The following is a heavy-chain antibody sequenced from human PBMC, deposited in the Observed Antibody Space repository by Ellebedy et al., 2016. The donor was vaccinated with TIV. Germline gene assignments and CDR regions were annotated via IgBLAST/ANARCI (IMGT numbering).Heavy chain of an antibody. D-gene: IGHD3-10*01. J-gene: IGHJ4*02. CDR2: FDPEDGET. V-gene: IGHV1-24*01. CDR3: ATAFYGSGSYYFDY. Sequence: ASVKVSXKVSGYTLTELSMHWVRQAPGKGLEWMGGFDPEDGETIYAQKFQGRVTMTEDTSTDTAYMELSSLRSEDTAVYYCATAFYGSGSYYFDYWGQGTLVTVSS. CDR1: GYTLTELS.